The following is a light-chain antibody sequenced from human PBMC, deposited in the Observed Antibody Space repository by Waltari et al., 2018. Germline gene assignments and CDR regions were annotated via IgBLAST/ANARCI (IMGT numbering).Light chain of an antibody. CDR2: DTF. CDR1: PSIRSF. V-gene: IGKV1-39*01. J-gene: IGKJ1*01. CDR3: QQSRDTPRT. Sequence: DVRLNQSPSSLSASAVDRVTLTCRASPSIRSFLNWYQQKPGKAPKLLIYDTFKLETGVPPRFSGSGSGTDFTLTINSLQPDDFATYYCQQSRDTPRTFGQGTRVEIE.